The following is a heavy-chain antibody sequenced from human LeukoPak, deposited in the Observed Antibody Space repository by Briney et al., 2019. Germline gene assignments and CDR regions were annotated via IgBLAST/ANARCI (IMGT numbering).Heavy chain of an antibody. CDR1: GFTFSDYY. CDR2: ISGSGGST. D-gene: IGHD3-16*01. J-gene: IGHJ4*02. V-gene: IGHV3-23*01. Sequence: GGSRRLSCAASGFTFSDYYLSWIRQAPGKGLEWVSAISGSGGSTYYADSVKGRFTISRDNSKNTLYLQMNSLRAEDTAVYYCAKVRGSYPNYYFDYWGQGTLVTVSS. CDR3: AKVRGSYPNYYFDY.